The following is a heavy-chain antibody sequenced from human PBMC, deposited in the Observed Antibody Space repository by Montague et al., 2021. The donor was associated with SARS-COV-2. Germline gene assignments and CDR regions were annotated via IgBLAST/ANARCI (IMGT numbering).Heavy chain of an antibody. CDR3: AGGRQHFNMIVVVMAGGEYYFVH. CDR2: INHRGTS. V-gene: IGHV4-34*01. J-gene: IGHJ4*02. Sequence: SETLSLTCAVSGGSFRDYYCSWIRYPPGQGMEWIWEINHRGTSTSNTSPLSRVFISVETSKNHFSPYLGSVTAADTAVYYCAGGRQHFNMIVVVMAGGEYYFVHWGQGTLVTVSS. D-gene: IGHD3-22*01. CDR1: GGSFRDYY.